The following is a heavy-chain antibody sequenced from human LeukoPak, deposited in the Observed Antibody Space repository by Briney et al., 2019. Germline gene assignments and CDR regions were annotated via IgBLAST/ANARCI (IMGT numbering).Heavy chain of an antibody. V-gene: IGHV4-61*01. CDR2: IYYSGST. Sequence: SETLSLTCTVSGYSISSGYYWGWIRQPPGKGLEWIGYIYYSGSTNYNPSLKSRVTISVDTSKNQFSLKLSSVTAADTAVYYCARALMVATTYYFDYWGQGTLVTVSS. CDR1: GYSISSGYY. J-gene: IGHJ4*02. CDR3: ARALMVATTYYFDY. D-gene: IGHD5-12*01.